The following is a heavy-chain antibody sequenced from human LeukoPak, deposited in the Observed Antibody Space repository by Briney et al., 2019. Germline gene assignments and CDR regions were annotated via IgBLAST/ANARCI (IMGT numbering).Heavy chain of an antibody. V-gene: IGHV3-23*01. J-gene: IGHJ4*02. Sequence: GGSLRLSCAASGFTFSSYGMSWVRQAPGKGLEWVSAISGSGGSTYYADSVEGRFTISRDNAKNSLYLQMNSLRAEDTAVYYCARDPVVVVVAATPDPYFDYWGQGTLVTVSS. CDR3: ARDPVVVVVAATPDPYFDY. D-gene: IGHD2-15*01. CDR2: ISGSGGST. CDR1: GFTFSSYG.